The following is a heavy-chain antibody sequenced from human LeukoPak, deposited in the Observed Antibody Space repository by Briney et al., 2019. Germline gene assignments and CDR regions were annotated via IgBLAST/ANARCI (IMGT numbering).Heavy chain of an antibody. D-gene: IGHD2-15*01. CDR3: VKALGYCSGGSCLAFDI. CDR1: GFTFSNYA. Sequence: PGGSLRLSCSASGFTFSNYAMHWVRQAPGKGLEYVSAISSNGGSTYYADSVKGRFTISRDNSKNTPYLQMSSLRAEDTAVYYCVKALGYCSGGSCLAFDIWGQGTMVTVSS. CDR2: ISSNGGST. V-gene: IGHV3-64D*06. J-gene: IGHJ3*02.